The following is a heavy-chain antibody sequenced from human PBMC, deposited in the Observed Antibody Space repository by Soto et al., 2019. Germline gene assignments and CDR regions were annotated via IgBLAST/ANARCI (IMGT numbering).Heavy chain of an antibody. CDR3: ARDNPPTVTTPFQH. D-gene: IGHD4-17*01. V-gene: IGHV3-30-3*01. Sequence: GGSLRLSCAAPGFTFSSYAMHWVRQAPGKGLEWVAVISYDGSNKYYADSVKGRFTISRDNSKNTLYLQMNSLRAEDTAVYYCARDNPPTVTTPFQHWGQGTLVTVSS. J-gene: IGHJ1*01. CDR2: ISYDGSNK. CDR1: GFTFSSYA.